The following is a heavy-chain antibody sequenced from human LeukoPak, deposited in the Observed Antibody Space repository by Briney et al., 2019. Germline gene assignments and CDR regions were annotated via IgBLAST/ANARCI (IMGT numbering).Heavy chain of an antibody. CDR1: GFTFSIYG. V-gene: IGHV3-33*01. J-gene: IGHJ4*02. CDR3: ARDRMGETRENFDY. CDR2: IWYDGSNK. D-gene: IGHD2-21*01. Sequence: GGSLRLSCAASGFTFSIYGMHWVRQAPGKGLEWVAVIWYDGSNKYYADSVKGRFTISRDNSKNTLYLQMNSLRAEDTAVYYCARDRMGETRENFDYWGQGTLVTVSS.